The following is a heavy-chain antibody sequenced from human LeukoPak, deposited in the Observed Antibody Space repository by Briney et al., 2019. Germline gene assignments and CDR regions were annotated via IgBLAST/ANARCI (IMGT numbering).Heavy chain of an antibody. J-gene: IGHJ4*02. CDR2: ITSDGSTT. CDR3: ARKTGDC. D-gene: IGHD1-14*01. CDR1: GFSLSDYW. Sequence: PAGGSLRLSCVGSGFSLSDYWMHWVRQTPGKGLMWVSRITSDGSTTWYADSVKGRFTISRDNAKNSLYLQMNSLRVEDTAVYYCARKTGDCWGQGTLVIVSS. V-gene: IGHV3-74*01.